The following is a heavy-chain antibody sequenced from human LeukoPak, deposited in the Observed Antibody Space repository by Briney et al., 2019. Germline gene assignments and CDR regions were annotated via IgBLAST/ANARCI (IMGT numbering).Heavy chain of an antibody. J-gene: IGHJ6*03. D-gene: IGHD2-2*01. V-gene: IGHV3-30*04. CDR3: AKNVVPAATDYYYMDV. CDR2: ISDDGRHN. Sequence: GGSLRLSCAASGFTFSTYAMNWVRQAPGKGLEWVAVISDDGRHNYYADSVKGRFTISRDNSKNTLYLQMNSLRPEDTAVYYCAKNVVPAATDYYYMDVWGKGTTVTVSS. CDR1: GFTFSTYA.